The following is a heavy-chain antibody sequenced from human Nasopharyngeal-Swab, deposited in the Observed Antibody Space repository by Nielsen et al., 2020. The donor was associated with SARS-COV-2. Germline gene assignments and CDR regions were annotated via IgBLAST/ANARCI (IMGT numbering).Heavy chain of an antibody. D-gene: IGHD3-10*01. Sequence: GGSLRLSCAASGFTFDDYAMHWVRQAPGKGLEWVAVISWNSGSKGYADSVKGRFTISSDNAKNSLYLQMNSLRAEDSALYNYAKEHLIRGVIVFERGAPVKNWFDPWGQGTLVTVSS. CDR1: GFTFDDYA. V-gene: IGHV3-9*01. J-gene: IGHJ5*02. CDR3: AKEHLIRGVIVFERGAPVKNWFDP. CDR2: ISWNSGSK.